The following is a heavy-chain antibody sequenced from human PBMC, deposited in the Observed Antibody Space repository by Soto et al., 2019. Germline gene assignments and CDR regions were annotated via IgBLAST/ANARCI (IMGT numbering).Heavy chain of an antibody. CDR2: ISSSSSYI. J-gene: IGHJ6*02. CDR3: ARDPPYSTSGPEVYGMDV. CDR1: GFTFSSYS. V-gene: IGHV3-21*01. Sequence: GGSLRLSCAASGFTFSSYSMNWVRQAPGKGLEWVSSISSSSSYIYYADSVKGRFTISRDNAKNSLYLQMNSLRAEDTAVYYCARDPPYSTSGPEVYGMDVWGQGTTVTVSS. D-gene: IGHD2-2*01.